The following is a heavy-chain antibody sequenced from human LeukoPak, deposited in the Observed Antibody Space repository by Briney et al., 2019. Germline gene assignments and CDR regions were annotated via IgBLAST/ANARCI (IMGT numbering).Heavy chain of an antibody. CDR1: GFTFSSYA. D-gene: IGHD6-13*01. J-gene: IGHJ4*02. CDR3: AKAYSSSWYYYVIGY. CDR2: ISDSGGNT. V-gene: IGHV3-23*01. Sequence: PGGSLRLSCAASGFTFSSYAMSWVRQAPGKGLEWVSAISDSGGNTYYADSVKGRFTISRDNSKNTVYLQMNSLRAEDTAVYYCAKAYSSSWYYYVIGYWGQGTLVTVSS.